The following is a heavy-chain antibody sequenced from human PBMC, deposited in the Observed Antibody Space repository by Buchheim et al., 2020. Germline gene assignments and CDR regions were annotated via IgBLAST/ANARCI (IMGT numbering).Heavy chain of an antibody. Sequence: QVHLVQSGAEVKKPGASVKVSCKASGNTFTNYAIHWVRQAPEQRLEWMGWINVGSGNTKYSQKFQGRVTITRDTSASTAYMELSSLRSEDTAVYYCARELSSGSYLGGGYDYWGQGTL. CDR2: INVGSGNT. D-gene: IGHD1-26*01. V-gene: IGHV1-3*01. CDR1: GNTFTNYA. J-gene: IGHJ4*02. CDR3: ARELSSGSYLGGGYDY.